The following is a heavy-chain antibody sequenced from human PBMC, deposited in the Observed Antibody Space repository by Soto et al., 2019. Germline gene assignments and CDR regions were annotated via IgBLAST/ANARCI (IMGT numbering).Heavy chain of an antibody. CDR3: ARLRRDSTYYDFWSGSHYGEGFDY. CDR2: IYYSGST. CDR1: GGSISSSSYY. D-gene: IGHD3-3*01. J-gene: IGHJ4*02. V-gene: IGHV4-39*01. Sequence: QLQLQESGPGLVKPSETLSLTCTVSGGSISSSSYYWGWIRQPPGKGLEWIGSIYYSGSTYYNPSLKSRVTISVDTSKNQFSLKLSSVTAADTAVYYCARLRRDSTYYDFWSGSHYGEGFDYWGQGTLVTVSS.